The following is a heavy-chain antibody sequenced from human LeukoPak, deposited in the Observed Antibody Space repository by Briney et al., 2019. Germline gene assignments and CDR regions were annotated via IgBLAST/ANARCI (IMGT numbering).Heavy chain of an antibody. CDR1: GFTFSSYG. D-gene: IGHD6-13*01. V-gene: IGHV3-33*01. Sequence: GGSLRLSCAASGFTFSSYGMHWVRQAPGKGLEWVAVIWYDGSNKYYADSVKGRFTISRDNSKNTLYLQMNSLRAEDTAVYYCARDSGSPTIAAAGGFDYWGQGTLATVSS. CDR2: IWYDGSNK. CDR3: ARDSGSPTIAAAGGFDY. J-gene: IGHJ4*02.